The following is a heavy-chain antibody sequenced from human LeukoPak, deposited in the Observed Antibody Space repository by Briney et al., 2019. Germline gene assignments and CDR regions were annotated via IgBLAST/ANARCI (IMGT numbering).Heavy chain of an antibody. D-gene: IGHD3-22*01. Sequence: PGGSLRLSCAASGFTVSSNYMSWVRQAPGKGLEWVSVIYSGGSTYYADSVKGRFTISRDNSKNTLYLQMNCLRAEDTAVYYCARGGVVVPFDYWGQGTLVTVSS. CDR1: GFTVSSNY. CDR2: IYSGGST. J-gene: IGHJ4*02. CDR3: ARGGVVVPFDY. V-gene: IGHV3-53*01.